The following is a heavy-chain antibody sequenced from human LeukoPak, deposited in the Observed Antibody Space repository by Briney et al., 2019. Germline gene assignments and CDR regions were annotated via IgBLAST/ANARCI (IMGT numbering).Heavy chain of an antibody. V-gene: IGHV4-34*01. D-gene: IGHD6-19*01. CDR2: INHSGST. CDR1: GGSFSGYY. J-gene: IGHJ4*02. CDR3: ARGPYSSGWYEARKYYFDY. Sequence: SETLSLTCAVDGGSFSGYYWSWIRQPPGKGLEWIGEINHSGSTNYNPSLKSRVTISVDTSKNQFSLKLSSVTAADTAVYYCARGPYSSGWYEARKYYFDYWGQGTLVTVSS.